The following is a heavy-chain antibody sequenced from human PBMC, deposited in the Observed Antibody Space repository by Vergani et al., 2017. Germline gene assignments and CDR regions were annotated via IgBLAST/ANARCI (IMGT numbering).Heavy chain of an antibody. D-gene: IGHD1-26*01. CDR1: GFTFSSYW. CDR3: AKGGYLGPFDY. CDR2: IKQDGSEK. J-gene: IGHJ4*02. V-gene: IGHV3-7*01. Sequence: EVQLVESGGGLVQPGGSLRLSCAASGFTFSSYWMSWVRQAPGKGLEWVANIKQDGSEKYYVDSVKGRFTISRDNAKNSLYLQMNSLRAEDTAVYYCAKGGYLGPFDYWGQGTLVTVSS.